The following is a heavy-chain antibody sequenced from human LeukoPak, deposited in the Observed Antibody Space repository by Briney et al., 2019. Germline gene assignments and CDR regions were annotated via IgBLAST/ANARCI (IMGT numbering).Heavy chain of an antibody. D-gene: IGHD6-13*01. V-gene: IGHV3-7*01. Sequence: GGSLRLSCAASGFTFSSYWMSWVRQAPGKGLEWVANIKQDGSEKYYVDSVKGRFTISRDNAKNSLYLQMNSLRAEDTAVYYCARGSGSSWYLSSGSKINYFDYWGQGTLVTVSS. CDR1: GFTFSSYW. CDR2: IKQDGSEK. CDR3: ARGSGSSWYLSSGSKINYFDY. J-gene: IGHJ4*02.